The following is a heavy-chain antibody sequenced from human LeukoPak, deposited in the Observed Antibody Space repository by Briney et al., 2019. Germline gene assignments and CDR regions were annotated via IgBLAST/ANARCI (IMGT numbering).Heavy chain of an antibody. J-gene: IGHJ4*02. V-gene: IGHV3-43*02. CDR3: AKDKVLRYFDWSAFDY. D-gene: IGHD3-9*01. Sequence: GGSLRLSCAASGFTFDDYAMHWVRHAPGKGVEWVSLISGDGGSTYYADSVKGRFTISRDNSKNSLYLQMNSLRTEDTALYYCAKDKVLRYFDWSAFDYWGQGTLVTVSS. CDR2: ISGDGGST. CDR1: GFTFDDYA.